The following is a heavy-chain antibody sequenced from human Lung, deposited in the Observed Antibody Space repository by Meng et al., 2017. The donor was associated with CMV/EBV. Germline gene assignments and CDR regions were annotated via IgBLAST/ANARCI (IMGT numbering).Heavy chain of an antibody. CDR2: MNPNSGNT. CDR3: ARAVYCIGTTCFFYPMDV. D-gene: IGHD2-2*01. V-gene: IGHV1-8*01. Sequence: SVXVSXXASGHTFTSYDISWVRQAPGQGLEWMGWMNPNSGNTDSAQNFQGRVTMTRNTSISTAYMELSSLRSEDTAVYYCARAVYCIGTTCFFYPMDVWGQGTTVTVSS. CDR1: GHTFTSYD. J-gene: IGHJ6*02.